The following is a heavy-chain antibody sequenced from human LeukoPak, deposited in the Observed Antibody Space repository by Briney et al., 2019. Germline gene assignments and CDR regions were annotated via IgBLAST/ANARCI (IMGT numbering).Heavy chain of an antibody. V-gene: IGHV4-39*07. D-gene: IGHD5-12*01. CDR1: GGSISSSSYY. CDR2: IYYSGST. J-gene: IGHJ4*02. CDR3: ARAGGYDFMDY. Sequence: PSETLSLTCTVSGGSISSSSYYWGWIRQPPGKGLEWIGSIYYSGSTYYNPSLKSRVTISVDTSKNQFSLKLSSVTAADTAVYYCARAGGYDFMDYWGQGTLVTVSS.